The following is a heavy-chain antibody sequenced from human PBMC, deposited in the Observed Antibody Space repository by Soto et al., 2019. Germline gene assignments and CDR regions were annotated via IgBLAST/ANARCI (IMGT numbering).Heavy chain of an antibody. D-gene: IGHD4-17*01. J-gene: IGHJ4*02. CDR2: IYYSGST. Sequence: SQTLSLTCTVSGGSISSHYWSLIRQPPGKGLEWIGYIYYSGSTNYNPSLKSRVTISVDTSKNQFSLKLSSVTAADTAVYYCARRYGGTLGYWGQGTLVTVSS. CDR3: ARRYGGTLGY. CDR1: GGSISSHY. V-gene: IGHV4-59*08.